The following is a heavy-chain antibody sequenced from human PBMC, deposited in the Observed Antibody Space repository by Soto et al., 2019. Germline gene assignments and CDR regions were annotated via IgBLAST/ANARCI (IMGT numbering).Heavy chain of an antibody. Sequence: GASVKVSCKASGGTFNSYAISWVRQAPGQGLEWMGGIIPIFGTANYAQKFQGRVTITADESTSTAYMELSSLRSEDTAVYYCATISGTTDYYYYGMDVWGQGTTVTVSS. V-gene: IGHV1-69*13. D-gene: IGHD1-7*01. CDR2: IIPIFGTA. J-gene: IGHJ6*02. CDR1: GGTFNSYA. CDR3: ATISGTTDYYYYGMDV.